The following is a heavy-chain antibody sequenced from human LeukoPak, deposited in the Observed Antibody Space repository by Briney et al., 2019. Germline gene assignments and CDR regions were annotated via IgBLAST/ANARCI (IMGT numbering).Heavy chain of an antibody. CDR3: ARDREYSYFDY. CDR1: GFTFSNCG. V-gene: IGHV3-33*01. CDR2: IWYDGSNK. Sequence: GGSLRLSCAASGFTFSNCGMHWVRQAPGKGLEWVAIIWYDGSNKYYADSVKGRLTISRDSSKNTVYLQVNSLRAEDTAVYYCARDREYSYFDYWGQGTLVTVSS. J-gene: IGHJ4*02. D-gene: IGHD2/OR15-2a*01.